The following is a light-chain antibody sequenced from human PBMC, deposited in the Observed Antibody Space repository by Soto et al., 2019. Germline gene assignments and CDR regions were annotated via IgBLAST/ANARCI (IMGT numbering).Light chain of an antibody. Sequence: EIVLTQFPGTLSLSPGERATLSCRASQSVSSSYLGWYQQKPGQAPRPLIYGTSSRVTGIPDRFSGSGSGTDFTLTISRLEPEDFAVYYCQQYGDSPWTFGQGTKVEIK. CDR1: QSVSSSY. V-gene: IGKV3-20*01. J-gene: IGKJ1*01. CDR2: GTS. CDR3: QQYGDSPWT.